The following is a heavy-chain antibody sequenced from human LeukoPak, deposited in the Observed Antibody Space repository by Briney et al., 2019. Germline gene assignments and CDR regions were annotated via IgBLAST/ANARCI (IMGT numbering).Heavy chain of an antibody. D-gene: IGHD2-2*01. CDR1: GYTFTSYD. CDR2: MNPNSGNT. CDR3: AKDICSSTGCHEFDY. Sequence: GASVKVSCKASGYTFTSYDINWVRQATGQGLEWMGWMNPNSGNTGYAQKFQGRVTMTRNTSISTAYMELSSLRSEDTAVYYCAKDICSSTGCHEFDYWGQGTPVTVSS. V-gene: IGHV1-8*01. J-gene: IGHJ4*02.